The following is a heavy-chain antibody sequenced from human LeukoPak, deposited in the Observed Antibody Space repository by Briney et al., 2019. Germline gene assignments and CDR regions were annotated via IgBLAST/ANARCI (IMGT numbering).Heavy chain of an antibody. CDR1: GGSISNYY. CDR3: ARVEYGDYGWFDS. Sequence: PSETLSLTCTVSGGSISNYYWSWIRQPAGKGLEWIGRIYSSGSTNYNPSLKSRVIMSVDMSKNQFSLRVTSVTAADTAVYYCARVEYGDYGWFDSWGQGILVIVSS. CDR2: IYSSGST. J-gene: IGHJ5*01. V-gene: IGHV4-4*07. D-gene: IGHD4-17*01.